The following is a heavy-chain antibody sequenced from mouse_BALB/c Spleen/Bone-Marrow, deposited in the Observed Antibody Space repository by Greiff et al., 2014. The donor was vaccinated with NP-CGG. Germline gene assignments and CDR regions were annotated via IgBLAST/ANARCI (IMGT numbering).Heavy chain of an antibody. D-gene: IGHD1-1*02. V-gene: IGHV1-54*01. CDR2: INPGSGGT. CDR1: GYAFTNYL. Sequence: VQLQQSGAELVRPGTSVKVSCKASGYAFTNYLIEWVKQRPGQGLEWIGVINPGSGGTNYNEKFKGKATLTADKSSSTAYMQLSSLTSDDSAVYFCARRWVGYYDAMDYWGQGTSVTVSA. CDR3: ARRWVGYYDAMDY. J-gene: IGHJ4*01.